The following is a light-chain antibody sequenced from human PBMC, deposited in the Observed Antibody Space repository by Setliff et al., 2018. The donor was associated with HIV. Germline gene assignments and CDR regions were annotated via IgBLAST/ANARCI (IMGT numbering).Light chain of an antibody. CDR1: SSDVGSYNL. V-gene: IGLV2-23*01. CDR3: APWDDSLNAWV. J-gene: IGLJ3*02. Sequence: QSALTQSASVSGSPGQSITISCTGTSSDVGSYNLVSWYQQHPGKAPKLLIYEGNKRPSGVSNRFYGSKSGNTASLIISGLQAEDGADYYCAPWDDSLNAWVFGGGT. CDR2: EGN.